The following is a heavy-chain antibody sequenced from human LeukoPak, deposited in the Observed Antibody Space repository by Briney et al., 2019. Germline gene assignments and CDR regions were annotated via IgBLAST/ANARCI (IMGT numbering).Heavy chain of an antibody. V-gene: IGHV4-59*01. CDR2: IYYSGST. Sequence: PSETLSLTCTVSGGSISSYYWSWIRQPPGKGLEWIGYIYYSGSTNYNPSLKSRLTISVDTSKNQFSLKLSSVTAADTAVYYCARILVADAFDIWGQGTMVTVSS. J-gene: IGHJ3*02. CDR3: ARILVADAFDI. D-gene: IGHD5-12*01. CDR1: GGSISSYY.